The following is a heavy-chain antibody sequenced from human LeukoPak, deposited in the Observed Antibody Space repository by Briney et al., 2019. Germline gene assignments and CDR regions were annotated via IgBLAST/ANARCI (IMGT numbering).Heavy chain of an antibody. Sequence: SETLSLTCTVSGGSISSYYWSWIRQPAGKGLEWIGRIYTSGSTNYNPSLKSRVTMSVDTSKNQFSLKLSSVTAADTAVYYCARGSGTAAAGYYYYMGVWGKGTTVTVSS. V-gene: IGHV4-4*07. J-gene: IGHJ6*03. CDR3: ARGSGTAAAGYYYYMGV. CDR2: IYTSGST. CDR1: GGSISSYY. D-gene: IGHD6-13*01.